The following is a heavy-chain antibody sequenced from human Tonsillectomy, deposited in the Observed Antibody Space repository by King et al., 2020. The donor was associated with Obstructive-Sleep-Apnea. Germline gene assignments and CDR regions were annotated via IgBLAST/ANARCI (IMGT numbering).Heavy chain of an antibody. CDR3: ARVRVAAAGTYYYYGMDV. CDR1: GYTFTGYY. V-gene: IGHV1-2*02. D-gene: IGHD6-13*01. Sequence: VQLVESGAEVKKPGASVKVSCKASGYTFTGYYMHWVRQAPGQGLEWMGWINPNSGGTNYAQKFQGRVTITRDTSISTAYMELSRLRSDDTAVYYCARVRVAAAGTYYYYGMDVWGQGTTVTVSS. CDR2: INPNSGGT. J-gene: IGHJ6*02.